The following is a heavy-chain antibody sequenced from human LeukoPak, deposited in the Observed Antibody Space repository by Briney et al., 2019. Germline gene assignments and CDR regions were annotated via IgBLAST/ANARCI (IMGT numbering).Heavy chain of an antibody. J-gene: IGHJ6*04. CDR2: ISAYNGNT. CDR3: ARVDIALLWFGESLSPEMDV. Sequence: GASVKVSCKASGYTFTSYGISWVRQAPGQGLEWMGWISAYNGNTNYAHKLQGRVTMTTDTSTSTVYMELRSLRSDDTAVYYCARVDIALLWFGESLSPEMDVWGKGTTVTVSS. V-gene: IGHV1-18*01. D-gene: IGHD3-10*01. CDR1: GYTFTSYG.